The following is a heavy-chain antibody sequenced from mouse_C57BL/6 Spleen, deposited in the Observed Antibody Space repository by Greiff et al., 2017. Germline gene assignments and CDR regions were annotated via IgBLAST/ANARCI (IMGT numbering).Heavy chain of an antibody. CDR2: IDPETGGT. CDR1: GYTFTDYE. J-gene: IGHJ4*01. V-gene: IGHV1-15*01. CDR3: TSRHSAVVGHYAMDY. D-gene: IGHD1-1*01. Sequence: QVQLQQSGAELVRPGASVTLSCKASGYTFTDYEMHWVKQTPVHGLEWIGAIDPETGGTAYNQKFKGKAILTADKSSSTAYMELRSLTSEDSAVYYCTSRHSAVVGHYAMDYWGQGTSVTVSS.